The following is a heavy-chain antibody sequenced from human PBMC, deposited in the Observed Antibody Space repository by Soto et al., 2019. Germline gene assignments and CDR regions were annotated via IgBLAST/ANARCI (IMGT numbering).Heavy chain of an antibody. V-gene: IGHV1-18*01. D-gene: IGHD6-19*01. CDR3: ARDQQWLVPVPLNVDF. Sequence: QVQLVQSGAEVKKPGASVKVSCKASGYTFRDYGISWVRQAPGQGLEWMGWISAFNGNTNYTKKFQDRVTVTTDTSTNTAYMELRSLRSYDTAVYYCARDQQWLVPVPLNVDFWGPGTPVIV. J-gene: IGHJ4*02. CDR2: ISAFNGNT. CDR1: GYTFRDYG.